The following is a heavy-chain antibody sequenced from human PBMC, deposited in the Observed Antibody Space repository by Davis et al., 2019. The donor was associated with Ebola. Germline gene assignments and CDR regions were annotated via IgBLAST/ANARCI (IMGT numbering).Heavy chain of an antibody. CDR2: ISAYNGNT. J-gene: IGHJ4*02. CDR3: TVEMATIGTDY. CDR1: GYTFTSYG. D-gene: IGHD5-24*01. V-gene: IGHV1-18*04. Sequence: ASVKVSCKASGYTFTSYGISWVRQAPGQGLEWMGWISAYNGNTNYAQKLQGRVTMTTDTSTSTAYMELRSLRSDDTAVYYCTVEMATIGTDYWGQGTLVTVSS.